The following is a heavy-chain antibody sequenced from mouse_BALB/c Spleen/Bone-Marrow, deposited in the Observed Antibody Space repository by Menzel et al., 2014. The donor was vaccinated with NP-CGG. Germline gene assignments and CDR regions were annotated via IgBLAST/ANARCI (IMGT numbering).Heavy chain of an antibody. Sequence: VESGASMKISCKASGYSFTGYTMNWVKQSHGKNLEWIGHINPSNGGTSQNQKFKGKATLTVDKSSSTAYMELLSLTSEDSAVYYCARHGYGNYVAMDYWGQGTSVTVSS. CDR2: INPSNGGT. CDR3: ARHGYGNYVAMDY. V-gene: IGHV1-26*01. CDR1: GYSFTGYT. D-gene: IGHD2-10*02. J-gene: IGHJ4*01.